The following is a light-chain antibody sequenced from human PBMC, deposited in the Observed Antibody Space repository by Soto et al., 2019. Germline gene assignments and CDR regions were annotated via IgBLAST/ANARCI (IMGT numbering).Light chain of an antibody. CDR2: KAS. J-gene: IGKJ1*01. CDR3: QHYNSYSEA. CDR1: QTISSC. V-gene: IGKV1-5*03. Sequence: DIQMTQSPSTLSGSVGDRVTITCRASQTISSCLAWYQQKPGKAPKLLIYKASTVTSGVPSRFSGSGSGTEVTLTISSLQPDDFATYYCQHYNSYSEAFGRGTKVELK.